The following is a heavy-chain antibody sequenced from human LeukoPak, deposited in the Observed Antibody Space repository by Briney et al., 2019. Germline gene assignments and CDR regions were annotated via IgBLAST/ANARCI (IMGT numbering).Heavy chain of an antibody. J-gene: IGHJ4*02. CDR3: ASTYDSSGYYAQGY. D-gene: IGHD3-22*01. CDR1: GYTFTSYG. CDR2: ISAYNGNT. V-gene: IGHV1-18*01. Sequence: ASVKVSCKASGYTFTSYGISWVRQAPGQGLELMGWISAYNGNTNYAQKLQGRVTMTTATSTSTAYMELRSLRSDDTAVYYCASTYDSSGYYAQGYWGQGTLVTVSS.